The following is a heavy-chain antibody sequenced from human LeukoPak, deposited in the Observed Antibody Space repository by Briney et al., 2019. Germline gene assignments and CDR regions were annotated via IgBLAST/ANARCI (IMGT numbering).Heavy chain of an antibody. CDR3: ARGYCSGSSCYPGLY. Sequence: GGSLRLSCAASGFTVSSNYMNWVRQAPGKGLEWVSVIYTDGATYYADSVKGRFTISRDNSKNTLYLQMNSLRADDTAVYYCARGYCSGSSCYPGLYWGQGSLVTASS. CDR1: GFTVSSNY. J-gene: IGHJ4*02. CDR2: IYTDGAT. D-gene: IGHD2-15*01. V-gene: IGHV3-66*02.